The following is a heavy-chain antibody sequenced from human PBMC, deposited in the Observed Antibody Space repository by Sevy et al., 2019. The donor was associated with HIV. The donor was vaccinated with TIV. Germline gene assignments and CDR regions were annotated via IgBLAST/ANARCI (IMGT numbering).Heavy chain of an antibody. V-gene: IGHV3-72*01. Sequence: GGSLRLSCAASGFTFSDHYMEWVRQAPGKGLEWVGPTRNKADSYTTEYAVSVKGRFTISRDDSKNSLYLQMNSLKTEDTAVYYCATHAGIAAAGRVFDYWGQGSLVTVSS. CDR1: GFTFSDHY. D-gene: IGHD6-13*01. CDR3: ATHAGIAAAGRVFDY. CDR2: TRNKADSYTT. J-gene: IGHJ4*02.